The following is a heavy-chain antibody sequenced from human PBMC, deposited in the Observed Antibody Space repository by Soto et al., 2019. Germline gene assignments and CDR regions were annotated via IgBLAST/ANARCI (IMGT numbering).Heavy chain of an antibody. Sequence: GGSLRLSCAASGFTFSSYGMHWVRQAPGKGLEWVSAISSNSSNIYYADSVKGRFTISRDNAKNSLYLQMNSLRAEDTAVYYCARVSGLRFLEDSYYYYGMDVWGQGTTVTVSS. CDR1: GFTFSSYG. D-gene: IGHD3-3*01. CDR3: ARVSGLRFLEDSYYYYGMDV. V-gene: IGHV3-21*01. J-gene: IGHJ6*02. CDR2: ISSNSSNI.